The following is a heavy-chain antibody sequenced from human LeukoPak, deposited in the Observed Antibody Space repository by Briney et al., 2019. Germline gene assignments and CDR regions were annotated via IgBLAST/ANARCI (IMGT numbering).Heavy chain of an antibody. D-gene: IGHD3-10*01. Sequence: SETLSLTCTVSGGSTSSSSYYWGWIRQPPGKGLEWIGSIYYSGSTNYNPSLKSRVTISVDTSKNQYTAVYYCATTHELMSANDAFDIWGQGTMVTVSS. CDR1: GGSTSSSSYY. J-gene: IGHJ3*02. CDR2: IYYSGST. V-gene: IGHV4-39*06. CDR3: AFDI.